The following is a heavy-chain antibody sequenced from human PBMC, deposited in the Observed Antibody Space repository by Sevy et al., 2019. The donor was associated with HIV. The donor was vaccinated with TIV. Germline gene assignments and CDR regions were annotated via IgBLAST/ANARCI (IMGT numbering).Heavy chain of an antibody. CDR3: AKDLAVAGPYYFDY. Sequence: GGSLRLSCAASGFTFSSYGMHWVRQAPGKGLEWVAFIRYDGSNKYYADSAKGRFTISRDNSKNTLYLQMNSLRAEDTAVYYCAKDLAVAGPYYFDYWGQGTLVTVSS. CDR1: GFTFSSYG. V-gene: IGHV3-30*02. J-gene: IGHJ4*02. D-gene: IGHD6-19*01. CDR2: IRYDGSNK.